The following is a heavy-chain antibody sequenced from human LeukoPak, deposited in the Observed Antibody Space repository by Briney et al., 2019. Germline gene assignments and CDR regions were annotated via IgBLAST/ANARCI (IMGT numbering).Heavy chain of an antibody. Sequence: GRSLRLSCAASGFTFSAYGMHWVRQAPGKGLEWVAIISYDGSNKYYADSVKGRFTISRDNTKNTLYLQMNSLRAEDTAVYYCARTYYYDSSGLRYWGQGTLVTVSS. CDR2: ISYDGSNK. CDR1: GFTFSAYG. V-gene: IGHV3-30*03. CDR3: ARTYYYDSSGLRY. D-gene: IGHD3-22*01. J-gene: IGHJ4*02.